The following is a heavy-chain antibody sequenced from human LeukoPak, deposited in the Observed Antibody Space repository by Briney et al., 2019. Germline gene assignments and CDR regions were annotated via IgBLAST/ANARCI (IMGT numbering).Heavy chain of an antibody. D-gene: IGHD2-15*01. V-gene: IGHV4-38-2*01. CDR1: GYSISRGYY. CDR3: ARQDVVVVVDPFDY. J-gene: IGHJ4*02. CDR2: IYHSWNT. Sequence: SETLSLTCAVSGYSISRGYYWGWIRQPPGKGLERFGSIYHSWNTFYKPSLKSRVTKSVDTSKNQFSLKPSSVTAADTAVYYCARQDVVVVVDPFDYWGQGTLVTVSS.